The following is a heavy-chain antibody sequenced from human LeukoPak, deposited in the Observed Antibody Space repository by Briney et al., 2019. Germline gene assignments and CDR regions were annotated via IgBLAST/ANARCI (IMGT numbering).Heavy chain of an antibody. Sequence: GGSLRLSCAASGFTFSSYGMHWVRQAPGKGLEWVAVISHDGSNKYYADSVKGRFTISRDNSKNTLYLQMHSLRAEDTAVYYCARGRGGITMIVVIDYWGQGTLVTVSS. D-gene: IGHD3-22*01. CDR3: ARGRGGITMIVVIDY. CDR1: GFTFSSYG. V-gene: IGHV3-30*03. CDR2: ISHDGSNK. J-gene: IGHJ4*02.